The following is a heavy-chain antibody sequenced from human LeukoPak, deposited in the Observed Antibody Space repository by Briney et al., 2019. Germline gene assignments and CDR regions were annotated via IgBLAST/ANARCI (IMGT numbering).Heavy chain of an antibody. D-gene: IGHD5-12*01. CDR1: GFTFSSYS. CDR2: ISSSSSYI. J-gene: IGHJ4*02. V-gene: IGHV3-21*01. CDR3: ARGYSGYDLGFDY. Sequence: GSLRLSCAASGFTFSSYSMNWVRQAPGKGLEWVSSISSSSSYIYYADSVKGRFTISRDNAKNSLYLQMNSLRAEDTAVYYCARGYSGYDLGFDYWGQGTLVTVSS.